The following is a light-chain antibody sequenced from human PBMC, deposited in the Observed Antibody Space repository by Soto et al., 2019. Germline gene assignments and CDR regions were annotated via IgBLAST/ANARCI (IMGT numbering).Light chain of an antibody. CDR3: SSYIDMDNSVT. V-gene: IGLV2-8*01. Sequence: QSALTQPPSASGSPGQSVTIPCTGSTGATSGHKYVAWYQHHPGEVPKLLIYEDSKRPSGVPDRFSASRAGNTASLTVSGLQSDDEALYYCSSYIDMDNSVTFGGGTQLNVL. CDR2: EDS. J-gene: IGLJ2*01. CDR1: TGATSGHKY.